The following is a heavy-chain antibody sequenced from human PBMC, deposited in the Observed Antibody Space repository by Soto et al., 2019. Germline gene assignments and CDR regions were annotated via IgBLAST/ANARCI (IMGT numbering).Heavy chain of an antibody. D-gene: IGHD5-12*01. J-gene: IGHJ4*02. Sequence: GGSLRLSCAGSGFTSSSYWMHWVRQAPGKGLVWVSRISGDGISTGYADSVKGRFTISRDNAKNTLYLQMNSLRGEDTAVYYCARYREDIVAYDYWGQGTLVTVSS. V-gene: IGHV3-74*01. CDR2: ISGDGIST. CDR1: GFTSSSYW. CDR3: ARYREDIVAYDY.